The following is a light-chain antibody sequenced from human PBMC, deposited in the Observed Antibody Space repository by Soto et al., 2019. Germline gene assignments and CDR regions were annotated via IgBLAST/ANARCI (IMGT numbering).Light chain of an antibody. CDR3: QQYNSYSWT. V-gene: IGKV1-5*01. J-gene: IGKJ1*01. Sequence: DIPMAHSPSSLSSSVGDRVNIPCPARLRISSWLAWYQQKPGKAPKLLIYDASSLESGVPSRFSGSGSGTEFTLTISSLQPDDFATYYCQQYNSYSWTFGQGTKVDIK. CDR1: LRISSW. CDR2: DAS.